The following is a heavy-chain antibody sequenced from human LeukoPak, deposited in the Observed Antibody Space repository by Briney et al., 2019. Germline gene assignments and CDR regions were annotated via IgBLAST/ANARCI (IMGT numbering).Heavy chain of an antibody. CDR1: GGSISSYY. D-gene: IGHD5-18*01. CDR2: IYYSGST. Sequence: SETLSLTCTVSGGSISSYYWSWIRQPPGKGLEWIGNIYYSGSTNYNPSLKSRVTISADTSKNQFSLKVSSVTAADTGVYYCARAGYSYGSIVFDYWGQGTLVTVSS. CDR3: ARAGYSYGSIVFDY. V-gene: IGHV4-59*01. J-gene: IGHJ4*02.